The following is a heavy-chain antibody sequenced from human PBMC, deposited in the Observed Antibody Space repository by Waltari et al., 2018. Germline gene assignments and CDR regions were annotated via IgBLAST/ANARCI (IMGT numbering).Heavy chain of an antibody. J-gene: IGHJ4*02. CDR1: GFPFSSYG. CDR2: IWYDGSNK. V-gene: IGHV3-33*01. Sequence: QVQLVESGGGVVQPGRSLRLAWAASGFPFSSYGRHWVRQAPGKGLEWVAVIWYDGSNKYYADSVKGRFTISRDNSKNTLYLQMNSLRAEDTAVYYCARGPAAMVDYWGQGTLVTVSS. D-gene: IGHD2-2*01. CDR3: ARGPAAMVDY.